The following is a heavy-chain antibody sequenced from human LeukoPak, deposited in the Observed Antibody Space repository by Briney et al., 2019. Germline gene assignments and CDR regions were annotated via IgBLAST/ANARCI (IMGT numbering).Heavy chain of an antibody. CDR1: GYTFTSYY. V-gene: IGHV1-46*01. CDR3: ARDTEDFDY. CDR2: INPSGGST. Sequence: ASVKVSCKASGYTFTSYYIHWVRQAPGQGLEWMGIINPSGGSTTYAQKFQGRVTMTRDTSTSIVYMELSSLRSEDTAVYYCARDTEDFDYWGQGTLVTVSS. J-gene: IGHJ4*02.